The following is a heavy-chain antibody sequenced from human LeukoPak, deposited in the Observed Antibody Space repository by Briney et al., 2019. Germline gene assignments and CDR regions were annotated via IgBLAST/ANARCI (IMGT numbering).Heavy chain of an antibody. CDR3: ARQPGSFTYYDFWSGYYTLNWFDP. D-gene: IGHD3-3*01. CDR2: IYYSGST. J-gene: IGHJ5*02. Sequence: SETLSLTCTVSGGSISSSSYYWGWIRQPPGKGLEWIGGIYYSGSTYYNPSLKSRVTISVDTSKNQFSLKLSSVTAADTAVYYCARQPGSFTYYDFWSGYYTLNWFDPWGQGTLVTVSS. CDR1: GGSISSSSYY. V-gene: IGHV4-39*01.